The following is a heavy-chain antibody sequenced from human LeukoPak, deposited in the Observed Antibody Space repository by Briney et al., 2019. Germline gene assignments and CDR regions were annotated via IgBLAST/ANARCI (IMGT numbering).Heavy chain of an antibody. CDR3: ARISSSYDYDY. CDR1: GFTFRRYG. J-gene: IGHJ4*02. V-gene: IGHV3-64*01. CDR2: ISSNGGST. D-gene: IGHD6-6*01. Sequence: GGSLRLSCAPSGFTFRRYGMHWVRHAPGGGLEYVAAISSNGGSTDYANPVKGRFTISRDNSKNTLYLQMGSLRAEDMAVYYCARISSSYDYDYWGQGTLVTVSS.